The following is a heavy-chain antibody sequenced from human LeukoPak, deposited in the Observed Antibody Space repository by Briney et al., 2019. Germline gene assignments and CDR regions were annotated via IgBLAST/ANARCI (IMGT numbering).Heavy chain of an antibody. V-gene: IGHV3-23*01. J-gene: IGHJ4*02. Sequence: GGSLRLSCGASGFTFSTYAMSWVRQAPGKGLELVSTVSGNGGSTHYADSVKGRFTISRDNSENTLYLQMNSLRAEDTAVYYCARDRSDDSSWYVGSHWGQGTLVTVSS. D-gene: IGHD6-13*01. CDR1: GFTFSTYA. CDR3: ARDRSDDSSWYVGSH. CDR2: VSGNGGST.